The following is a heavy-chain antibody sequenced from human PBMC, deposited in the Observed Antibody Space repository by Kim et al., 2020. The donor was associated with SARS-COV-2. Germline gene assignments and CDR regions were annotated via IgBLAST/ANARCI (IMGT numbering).Heavy chain of an antibody. V-gene: IGHV1-46*03. CDR2: INPSGGST. J-gene: IGHJ6*02. Sequence: ASVKVSCKASGYTFTSYYMHWVRQAPGQGLEWMGIINPSGGSTSYAQKFQGRVTMTRDTSTSTVYMELSSLRSEDTAVDYCARLRVVRGVITNYYYYGMDVWGQGTTVTVSS. CDR3: ARLRVVRGVITNYYYYGMDV. D-gene: IGHD3-10*01. CDR1: GYTFTSYY.